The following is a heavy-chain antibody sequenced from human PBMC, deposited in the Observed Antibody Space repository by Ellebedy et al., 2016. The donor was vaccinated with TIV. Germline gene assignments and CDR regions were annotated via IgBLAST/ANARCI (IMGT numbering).Heavy chain of an antibody. CDR2: IYYSGST. J-gene: IGHJ2*01. D-gene: IGHD5-24*01. CDR3: ARQDGVRDGYGSHWYFDL. V-gene: IGHV4-59*08. CDR1: GGSISSYY. Sequence: SETLSLTCTVSGGSISSYYWSWIRQPPGKGLEWIGYIYYSGSTNYNPSLKSRVTISVDTFKNQFSLKLSSVTAADTAVYYCARQDGVRDGYGSHWYFDLWGRGTLVTVSS.